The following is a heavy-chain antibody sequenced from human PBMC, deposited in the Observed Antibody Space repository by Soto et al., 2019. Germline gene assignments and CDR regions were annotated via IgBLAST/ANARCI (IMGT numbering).Heavy chain of an antibody. CDR3: ARDSSIAFDI. D-gene: IGHD6-6*01. CDR2: ISYDGSNK. Sequence: GSLRLSCAASGFTFSSYAMHWVRQAPGKGLEWVAVISYDGSNKYYADSVKGRFTISRDNSKNTLYLQMNSLRAEDTAVYYCARDSSIAFDIWGQGTMVTVSS. V-gene: IGHV3-30-3*01. J-gene: IGHJ3*02. CDR1: GFTFSSYA.